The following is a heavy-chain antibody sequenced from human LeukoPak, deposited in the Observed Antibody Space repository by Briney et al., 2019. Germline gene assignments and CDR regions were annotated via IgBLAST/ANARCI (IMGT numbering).Heavy chain of an antibody. CDR2: IYYSGST. D-gene: IGHD1-14*01. CDR1: GGSISSYY. CDR3: ARDRSPLSENWFDP. V-gene: IGHV4-59*01. J-gene: IGHJ5*02. Sequence: SETLSLTCTVSGGSISSYYWSWIRQPPGKGLEWIGYIYYSGSTNYNPSLKSRVTISVDTSKNQFSLKLSSVTAADTAVCYCARDRSPLSENWFDPWGQGTLVTVSS.